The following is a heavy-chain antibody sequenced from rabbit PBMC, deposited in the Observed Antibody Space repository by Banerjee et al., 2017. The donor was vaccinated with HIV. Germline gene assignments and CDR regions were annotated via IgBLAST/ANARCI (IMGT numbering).Heavy chain of an antibody. CDR3: ARDLAGVIGWNFNL. V-gene: IGHV1S45*01. D-gene: IGHD4-1*01. J-gene: IGHJ4*01. CDR1: GFDFSSYY. Sequence: QEQLEESGGDLVKPEGSLTLSCKASGFDFSSYYMCWVRQAPGKGLEWIGCIGTGSGSTWYASWAKGRFTISKTSSTTVTLQMTSLTAADTATYLCARDLAGVIGWNFNLWGPGTLVTVS. CDR2: IGTGSGST.